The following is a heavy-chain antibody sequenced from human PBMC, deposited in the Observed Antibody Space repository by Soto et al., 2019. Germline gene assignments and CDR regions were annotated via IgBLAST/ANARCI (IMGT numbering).Heavy chain of an antibody. V-gene: IGHV3-30*04. CDR1: GFTFSSYA. D-gene: IGHD3-22*01. J-gene: IGHJ3*02. CDR3: ARDQSTMIVVVSDAFDI. Sequence: QVQLVESGGGVVQAGRSLRLSCAASGFTFSSYAMHWVRQAPGKGLEWVAGLSYDGSHKYADSVKGRFTISRDNSKNTVSLQMNSLRPEDTAVYYCARDQSTMIVVVSDAFDIWGQGTMVTVSS. CDR2: LSYDGSHK.